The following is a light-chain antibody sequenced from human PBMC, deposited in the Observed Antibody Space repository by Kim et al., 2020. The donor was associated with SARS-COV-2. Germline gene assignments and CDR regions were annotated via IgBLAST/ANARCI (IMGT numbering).Light chain of an antibody. CDR1: QSVMSTY. V-gene: IGKV3-20*01. Sequence: SPGDRATLSCTASQSVMSTYLACYQQKPVQAPRLLIYGTSSRATGIPDRFSGSGSETDFTLTISRLEPEDFAVYYCQQFGSSPPYAFGQGTKLEI. J-gene: IGKJ2*01. CDR3: QQFGSSPPYA. CDR2: GTS.